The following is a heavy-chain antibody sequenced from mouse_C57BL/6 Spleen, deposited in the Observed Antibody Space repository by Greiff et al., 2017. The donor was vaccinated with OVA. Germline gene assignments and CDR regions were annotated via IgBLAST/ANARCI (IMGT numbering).Heavy chain of an antibody. J-gene: IGHJ4*01. Sequence: EVKLVASGGGLVKPGGSLKLSCAASGFTFSDSGMHWVRQAPEKGLEWVAYISSGSSTIYYADTVKGRFTISRDNAKNTLFLQMTSLRSEDTAMYYCARSPYYAMDYWGQGTSVTVSS. CDR1: GFTFSDSG. CDR3: ARSPYYAMDY. V-gene: IGHV5-17*01. CDR2: ISSGSSTI.